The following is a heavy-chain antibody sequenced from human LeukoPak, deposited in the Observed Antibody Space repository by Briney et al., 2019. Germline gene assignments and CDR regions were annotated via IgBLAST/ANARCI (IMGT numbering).Heavy chain of an antibody. D-gene: IGHD1-26*01. V-gene: IGHV3-21*01. Sequence: GGSLRLSCAVSGFTFSSYNMNWVRQAPGKGLEWVSSISGSTTYLCYADSLKGRFTISRDNAKNSLYLQMNSLRAEDTAVYYCARALASGSSAFDYWGQGTLVTVSS. CDR2: ISGSTTYL. J-gene: IGHJ4*02. CDR1: GFTFSSYN. CDR3: ARALASGSSAFDY.